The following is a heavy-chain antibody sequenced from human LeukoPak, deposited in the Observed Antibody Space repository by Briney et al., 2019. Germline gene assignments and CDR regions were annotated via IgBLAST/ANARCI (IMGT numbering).Heavy chain of an antibody. CDR1: GGSISSSSYY. CDR2: IYYSGST. V-gene: IGHV4-39*07. J-gene: IGHJ4*02. Sequence: SETLSLTCTVPGGSISSSSYYWGWIRQPPGKGLEWIGSIYYSGSTYYNPSLKSRVTISVDTSKNQFSLKLSSVTAADTAVYYCAREAVAADGGFFDYWGQGTLVTVSS. D-gene: IGHD6-19*01. CDR3: AREAVAADGGFFDY.